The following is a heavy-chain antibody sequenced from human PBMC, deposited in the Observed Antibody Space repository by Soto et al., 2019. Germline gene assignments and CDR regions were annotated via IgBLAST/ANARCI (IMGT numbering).Heavy chain of an antibody. V-gene: IGHV3-15*07. CDR1: GFTFSNAW. Sequence: GGSLRLSCAASGFTFSNAWMNWVRQAPGKGLEWVGRIKSKTDGGTTDYAAPVKGRFTISRDDSKNTLYLQMNSLKTEDTAVYYCTTVAHEGSLGDIVAHGLDYWGQGTLVTVSS. CDR3: TTVAHEGSLGDIVAHGLDY. J-gene: IGHJ4*02. CDR2: IKSKTDGGTT. D-gene: IGHD5-12*01.